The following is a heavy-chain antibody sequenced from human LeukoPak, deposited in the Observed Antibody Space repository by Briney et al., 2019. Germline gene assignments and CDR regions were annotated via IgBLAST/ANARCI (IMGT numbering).Heavy chain of an antibody. D-gene: IGHD6-13*01. J-gene: IGHJ4*02. CDR3: ARDLGIATAGGY. CDR2: ISSSSSYI. CDR1: GFTFSSYS. Sequence: PGGSLRLSCAASGFTFSSYSMNRVRQAPGKGLEWVSSISSSSSYIYYADSVKGRFTISRDNAKNSLYLQMNSLRAEDTAVYYCARDLGIATAGGYWGQGTLVTVSS. V-gene: IGHV3-21*01.